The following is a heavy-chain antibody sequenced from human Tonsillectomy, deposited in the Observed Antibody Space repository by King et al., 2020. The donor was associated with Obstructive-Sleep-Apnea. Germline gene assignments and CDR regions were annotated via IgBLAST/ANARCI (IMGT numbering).Heavy chain of an antibody. V-gene: IGHV3-30-3*01. CDR1: GFTFSSYA. J-gene: IGHJ4*02. CDR3: ARPPYYDILTGSVPGY. D-gene: IGHD3-9*01. CDR2: ISYDGSNK. Sequence: QVQLVESGGGVVQPGRSLRLSCAASGFTFSSYAMHWVRQAPGKGLEWVAVISYDGSNKYYADSVKGRFTISRDNSKNTLYLQMNSLRAEDTAVYYCARPPYYDILTGSVPGYWGQGTLVTVSS.